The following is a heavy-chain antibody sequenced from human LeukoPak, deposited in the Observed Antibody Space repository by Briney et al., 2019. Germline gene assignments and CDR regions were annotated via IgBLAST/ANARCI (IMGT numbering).Heavy chain of an antibody. V-gene: IGHV4-39*07. D-gene: IGHD3-16*01. CDR1: GGSISSSSYY. CDR2: IYYSGST. CDR3: ARETSQKGAHYMDV. Sequence: PSETLSLTCTVSGGSISSSSYYWGWIRQPPGKGLEWIGSIYYSGSTYYHPSLKSRVTISVDTSENQFSLKLSSVTAADTVVYYCARETSQKGAHYMDVWGKGTTVTISS. J-gene: IGHJ6*03.